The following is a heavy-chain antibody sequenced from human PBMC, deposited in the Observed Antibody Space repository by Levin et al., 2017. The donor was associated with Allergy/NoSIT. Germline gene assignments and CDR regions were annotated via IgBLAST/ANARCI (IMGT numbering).Heavy chain of an antibody. Sequence: SQTLSLTCAVSGYSIYSTNWWAWIRQPPGQGVEWIGYIFHTGNTHYAPSLKSRVSMSVDTSKNQFSLNLKSVTAMDTAVYFCARGGYADHRGLFDYWGQGTLVTVSS. CDR3: ARGGYADHRGLFDY. D-gene: IGHD4-17*01. V-gene: IGHV4-28*01. CDR2: IFHTGNT. CDR1: GYSIYSTNW. J-gene: IGHJ4*02.